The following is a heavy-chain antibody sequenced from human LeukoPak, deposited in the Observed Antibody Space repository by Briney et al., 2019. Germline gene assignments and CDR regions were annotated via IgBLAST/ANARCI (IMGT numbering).Heavy chain of an antibody. CDR3: AKVKRYYYYYGMDV. V-gene: IGHV3-23*01. CDR1: GFTFSSYA. CDR2: ISGSGGTT. Sequence: GGSLRLSCAASGFTFSSYAMSWVRQAPGTGLEWVSLISGSGGTTYYADSVKGRFTISRDNSKNTLYLQMNSLRAEDTAVYYCAKVKRYYYYYGMDVWGQGTTVTVSS. J-gene: IGHJ6*02.